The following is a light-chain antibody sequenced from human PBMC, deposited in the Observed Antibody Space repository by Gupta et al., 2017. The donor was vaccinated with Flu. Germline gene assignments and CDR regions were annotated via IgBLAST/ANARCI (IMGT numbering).Light chain of an antibody. CDR2: EVS. J-gene: IGLJ1*01. V-gene: IGLV2-14*01. Sequence: MIYEVSNRPSGVSDRFFGSKSGNTASLTISGLQAEDEADYYCSSYTSSNTSDFYVFGTGTKVTVL. CDR3: SSYTSSNTSDFYV.